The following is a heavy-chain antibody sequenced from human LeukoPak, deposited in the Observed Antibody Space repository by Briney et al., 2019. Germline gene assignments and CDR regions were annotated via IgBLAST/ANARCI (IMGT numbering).Heavy chain of an antibody. Sequence: GGSLRLSCAASGYTFTSYDINWVRQATGQGLEWMGWMNPNSGNTGYAQKFQGRVTMTRNTSISTAYMELSSLRSEDTAVYYCARAGSRGAWIQLWLPDDWFDPWGQGTLVTVSS. CDR2: MNPNSGNT. V-gene: IGHV1-8*01. CDR1: GYTFTSYD. D-gene: IGHD5-18*01. J-gene: IGHJ5*02. CDR3: ARAGSRGAWIQLWLPDDWFDP.